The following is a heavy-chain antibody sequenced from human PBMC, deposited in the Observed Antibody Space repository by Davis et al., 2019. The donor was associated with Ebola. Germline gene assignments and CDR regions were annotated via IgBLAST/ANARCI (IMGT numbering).Heavy chain of an antibody. CDR3: AREQVDDSSGYILDY. V-gene: IGHV1-18*01. D-gene: IGHD3-22*01. CDR2: INPNSGGT. CDR1: GYTFTTYA. J-gene: IGHJ4*02. Sequence: ASVKVSCKASGYTFTTYAIHWVRQAPGQGLEWMGRINPNSGGTNYAQKLQGRVTMTTDTSTSTAYMELRSLRSDDTAVYYCAREQVDDSSGYILDYWGQGTLVTVSS.